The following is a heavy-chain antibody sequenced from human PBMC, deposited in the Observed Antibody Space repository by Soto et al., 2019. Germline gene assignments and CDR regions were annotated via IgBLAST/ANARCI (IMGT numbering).Heavy chain of an antibody. CDR3: VCSGNAFDI. CDR2: IKQDGSEK. J-gene: IGHJ3*02. V-gene: IGHV3-7*03. CDR1: GFTFSSYW. Sequence: GESLKISCAASGFTFSSYWMSWVRQAPGKGLEWVANIKQDGSEKYYVDSVKGRFTISRDNAKNSLYLQMNSLRAEDTAVYYCVCSGNAFDIWGQGTMVTV. D-gene: IGHD1-1*01.